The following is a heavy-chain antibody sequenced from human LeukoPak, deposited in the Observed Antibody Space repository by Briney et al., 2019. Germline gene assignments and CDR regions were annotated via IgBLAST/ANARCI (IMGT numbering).Heavy chain of an antibody. J-gene: IGHJ4*02. V-gene: IGHV1-18*01. D-gene: IGHD4-23*01. CDR3: ARPFIETPSLGALDY. CDR1: GYTFTSYG. Sequence: ASVKVSCKASGYTFTSYGISWVRQAPGQGLEWMGWISAYNGNTNYAQKLQGRVTMTTDTSTSSAYMELRSLRSDDTAVYYCARPFIETPSLGALDYWGQGTLVTVSS. CDR2: ISAYNGNT.